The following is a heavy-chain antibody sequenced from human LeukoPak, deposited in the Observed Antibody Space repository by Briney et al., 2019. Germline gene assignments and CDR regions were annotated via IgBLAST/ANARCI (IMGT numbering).Heavy chain of an antibody. V-gene: IGHV3-7*01. D-gene: IGHD4-17*01. CDR3: ARAAVTTVDY. CDR1: DFTFSSYD. CDR2: IKQDGSEK. J-gene: IGHJ4*02. Sequence: GGSLRLSCAASDFTFSSYDMNWVRQAPGKGLEWVANIKQDGSEKYYADSVKGRFTISRDYAKDSLYLQMNSLRAEDTAVYYCARAAVTTVDYRGQGTLVTVSS.